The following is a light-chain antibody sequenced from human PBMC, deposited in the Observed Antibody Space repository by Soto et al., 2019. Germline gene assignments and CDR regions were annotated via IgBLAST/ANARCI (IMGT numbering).Light chain of an antibody. J-gene: IGKJ1*01. CDR2: DVS. CDR1: ESISSW. CDR3: QKYNSYPWT. V-gene: IGKV1-5*01. Sequence: DIQMTQSPSTLSASIGERVTITCRASESISSWLAWYQQKTGKAPKLLIYDVSSLESGVPSRFSGSGSGTELNLTISRLQPDDFATYYCQKYNSYPWTFGQGTKVDIK.